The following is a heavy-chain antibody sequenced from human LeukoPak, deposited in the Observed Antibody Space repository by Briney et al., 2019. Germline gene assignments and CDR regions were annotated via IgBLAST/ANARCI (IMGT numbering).Heavy chain of an antibody. CDR3: AGLYYYGSESSFDY. J-gene: IGHJ4*02. CDR1: GGSISSYY. CDR2: IYTSGST. Sequence: SKTLALTCTVSGGSISSYYWSWIRQPAGKGLEWIGRIYTSGSTNYNPSLKSRVTMSVDTSKNQFSLKLSSVTAADTAVYYCAGLYYYGSESSFDYWGLGNLVNVSS. D-gene: IGHD3-10*01. V-gene: IGHV4-4*07.